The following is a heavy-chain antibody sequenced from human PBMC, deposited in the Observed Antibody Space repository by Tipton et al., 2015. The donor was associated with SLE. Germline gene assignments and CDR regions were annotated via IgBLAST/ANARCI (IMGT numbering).Heavy chain of an antibody. CDR1: GFTFSSYE. CDR2: ISSSGSTI. D-gene: IGHD4-23*01. CDR3: ARDRGGGYFDY. V-gene: IGHV3-48*03. Sequence: SLRLSCAASGFTFSSYEMNWDRQAPGKGLEWVSYISSSGSTIYYADSVKGRFTISRDNAKNSLYLQMNSLRAEDTAVYYCARDRGGGYFDYWGQGTLVTVAS. J-gene: IGHJ4*02.